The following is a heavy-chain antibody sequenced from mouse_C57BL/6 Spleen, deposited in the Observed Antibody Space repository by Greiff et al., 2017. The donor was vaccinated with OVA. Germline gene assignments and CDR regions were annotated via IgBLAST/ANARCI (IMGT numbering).Heavy chain of an antibody. CDR2: IHPNSGST. CDR3: ARLVTGTGYCDY. J-gene: IGHJ2*01. D-gene: IGHD4-1*01. Sequence: QVQLQQPGAELVQPGASVKLSCKASGYTFTSYWMHWVKQRPGQGLEWIGMIHPNSGSTNYNEKFKSKATLTVDKSSSTAYMQLSSLTSEDSAVYYCARLVTGTGYCDYWGKGTTLTVSS. CDR1: GYTFTSYW. V-gene: IGHV1-64*01.